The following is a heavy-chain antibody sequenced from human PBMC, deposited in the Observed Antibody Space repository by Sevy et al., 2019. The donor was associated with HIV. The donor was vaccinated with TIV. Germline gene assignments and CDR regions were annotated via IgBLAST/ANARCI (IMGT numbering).Heavy chain of an antibody. Sequence: GGCLRLSCAASGFTFSSYAMSWVRQAPGKGLEWVSAISGSGGSTYYSDSVKGRFTISRDNSKNTLYLQMNSLRAEDTAVYYCAGVVGATTSYYYYGMDVWGHGTTVTVSS. V-gene: IGHV3-23*01. CDR2: ISGSGGST. CDR1: GFTFSSYA. D-gene: IGHD1-26*01. CDR3: AGVVGATTSYYYYGMDV. J-gene: IGHJ6*02.